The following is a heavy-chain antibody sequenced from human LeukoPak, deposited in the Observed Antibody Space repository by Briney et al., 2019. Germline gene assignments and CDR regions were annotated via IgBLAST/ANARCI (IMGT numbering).Heavy chain of an antibody. CDR1: GFTFSRYG. CDR2: IRYDGSDK. Sequence: GGSLRLSCAASGFTFSRYGMHGVRQAPGKGLEWVAFIRYDGSDKYYADSVKGRFTISRDNSKNTLYLQMDSLRADDTSVYYCAKIGAVAGHFDYWGQGTLVTVSS. CDR3: AKIGAVAGHFDY. V-gene: IGHV3-30*02. D-gene: IGHD6-19*01. J-gene: IGHJ4*02.